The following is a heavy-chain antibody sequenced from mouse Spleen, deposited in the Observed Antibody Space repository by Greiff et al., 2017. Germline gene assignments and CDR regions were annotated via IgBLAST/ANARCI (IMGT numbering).Heavy chain of an antibody. D-gene: IGHD3-2*02. CDR3: ARDQGNYYDY. V-gene: IGHV5-16*01. CDR2: INHDGSST. J-gene: IGHJ2*01. Sequence: VQLKESEGGLVQPGSSMKLSCTASGFTFSDYYMAWVRQVPEKGLEWVANINHDGSSTYYLDSLKSRFIFSRDNAKNILYLQMSSLKSEEKATYYGARDQGNYYDYWGQGTTRTVSS. CDR1: GFTFSDYY.